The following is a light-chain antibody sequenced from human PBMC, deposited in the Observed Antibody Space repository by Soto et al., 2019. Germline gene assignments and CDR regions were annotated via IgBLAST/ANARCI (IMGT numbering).Light chain of an antibody. Sequence: QSVLTQPPSASGSPGQSVTISCIGTSSDVGGYDYVSWYQQHPGKAPKLIISEVTKRPSGVPDRFSGSKSGNTASLTVSGLQAEDEADYYCSSYAGNNNFCVFGPGTKVTVL. V-gene: IGLV2-8*01. CDR3: SSYAGNNNFCV. CDR1: SSDVGGYDY. J-gene: IGLJ1*01. CDR2: EVT.